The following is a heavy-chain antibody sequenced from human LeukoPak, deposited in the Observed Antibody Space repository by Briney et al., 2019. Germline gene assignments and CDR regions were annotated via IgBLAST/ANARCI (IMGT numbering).Heavy chain of an antibody. CDR2: ISGSGGST. CDR1: GFTFSSYA. D-gene: IGHD2-15*01. J-gene: IGHJ5*02. CDR3: AKGGFCSAGSCYGGFDP. V-gene: IGHV3-23*01. Sequence: GSLRLSCAASGFTFSSYAMSWVRQAPGKGLEWVSAISGSGGSTWYADSVKGRFTISRDNSENTLYMQMNSLRVEDTAVYYCAKGGFCSAGSCYGGFDPWGQGTLVTVSS.